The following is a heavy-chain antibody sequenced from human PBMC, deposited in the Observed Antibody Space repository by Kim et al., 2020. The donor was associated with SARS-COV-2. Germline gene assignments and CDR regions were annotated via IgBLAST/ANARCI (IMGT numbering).Heavy chain of an antibody. CDR3: ARGRNDILTGYYG. J-gene: IGHJ4*02. V-gene: IGHV4-34*01. D-gene: IGHD3-9*01. Sequence: YSPSLKSRVTISVDTSKNRFSLKLSSVTAADTAVYYCARGRNDILTGYYGWGQGTLVTVSS.